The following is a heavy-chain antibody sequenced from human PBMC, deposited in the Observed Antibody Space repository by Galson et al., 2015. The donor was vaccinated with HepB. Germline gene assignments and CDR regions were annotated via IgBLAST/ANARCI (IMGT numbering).Heavy chain of an antibody. CDR3: ARGRSASYCSSTSCYTQTFYDAFDI. CDR1: GYTFTSYD. D-gene: IGHD2-2*02. CDR2: MNPNSGNT. J-gene: IGHJ3*02. V-gene: IGHV1-8*01. Sequence: SVKVSCKASGYTFTSYDINWVRQATGQGLEWMGWMNPNSGNTGYAQKFQGRVTMTRNTSISTAYMELSSLRSEDTAAYYCARGRSASYCSSTSCYTQTFYDAFDIWGQGTMVTVSS.